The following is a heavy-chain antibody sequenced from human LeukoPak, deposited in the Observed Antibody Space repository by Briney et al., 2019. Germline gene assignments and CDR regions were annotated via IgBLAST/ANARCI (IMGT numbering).Heavy chain of an antibody. CDR2: IYYSGST. CDR1: GGSISSYY. V-gene: IGHV4-59*01. CDR3: ARPYDFWSGYYAFDI. Sequence: PSETLSLTCTVSGGSISSYYWSWIRQPPGKGLEWIGYIYYSGSTNYNPSLKSRVTISVDTSKNQFSLKLSSVTAADTAVYYCARPYDFWSGYYAFDIWGQGTMVTVSS. D-gene: IGHD3-3*01. J-gene: IGHJ3*02.